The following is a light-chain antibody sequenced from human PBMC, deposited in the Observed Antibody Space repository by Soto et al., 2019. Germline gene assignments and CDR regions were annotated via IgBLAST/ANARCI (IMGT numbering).Light chain of an antibody. Sequence: QSVLTQPASASGSPGQSITISCTGTSSDVGGYNYVSWYQQQSGKAPKLMIHEVSNRPSGVSNRFSGSKSGNTASLTISGLQAEDEADYYCSSYTSSRAYVFGIGTKV. CDR3: SSYTSSRAYV. J-gene: IGLJ1*01. V-gene: IGLV2-14*01. CDR1: SSDVGGYNY. CDR2: EVS.